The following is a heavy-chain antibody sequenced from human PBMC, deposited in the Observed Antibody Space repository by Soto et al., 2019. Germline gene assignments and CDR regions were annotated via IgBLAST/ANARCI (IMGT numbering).Heavy chain of an antibody. D-gene: IGHD4-4*01. J-gene: IGHJ6*02. CDR3: AKDLDYSPASDYYYGMDV. CDR1: GFTFSGYA. Sequence: GGSLRLSCAASGFTFSGYAMSWVRQAPGKGLEWVSAISGSGGNTYYADSVKGRFTISRDNSKNTLYLQMNSLRAEDTAVYYCAKDLDYSPASDYYYGMDVWGQGTTVTVSS. CDR2: ISGSGGNT. V-gene: IGHV3-23*01.